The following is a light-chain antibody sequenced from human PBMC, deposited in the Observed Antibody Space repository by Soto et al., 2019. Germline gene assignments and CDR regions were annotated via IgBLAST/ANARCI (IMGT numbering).Light chain of an antibody. CDR3: SSYTSSTSYV. J-gene: IGLJ1*01. V-gene: IGLV2-14*01. Sequence: QSALAQSASVSGSPGQSITISCTGTSSDVGGYNRVSWYQQHPGKAPKLMIYEVSNRPSGVSNRFSGSKSGNTASRTISGLQPDDEADYYCSSYTSSTSYVFGTGTKLTVL. CDR1: SSDVGGYNR. CDR2: EVS.